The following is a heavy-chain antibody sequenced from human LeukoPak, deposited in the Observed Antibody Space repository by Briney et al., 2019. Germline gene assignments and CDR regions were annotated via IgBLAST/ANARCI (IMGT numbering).Heavy chain of an antibody. V-gene: IGHV3-23*01. CDR3: ATTTSNGDRYFDY. D-gene: IGHD4-17*01. J-gene: IGHJ4*02. CDR1: GFPFSSYA. CDR2: ISSTTGTT. Sequence: PGGSLRLSCAASGFPFSSYAMSWIRQAPGKGLEWLSAISSTTGTTFYADSVKGRFTISRDNSRATLYLQMNGLRAEDTAKYYCATTTSNGDRYFDYWGQGALVTVSS.